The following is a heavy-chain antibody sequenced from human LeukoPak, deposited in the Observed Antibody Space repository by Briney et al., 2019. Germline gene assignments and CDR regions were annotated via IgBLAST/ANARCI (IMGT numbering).Heavy chain of an antibody. CDR3: ARTCSGTSCSDFDY. CDR2: MNPNSGNT. V-gene: IGHV1-8*01. Sequence: GASVKVSCKASGYTFTSFDINWVRQATGQGLEWMGWMNPNSGNTGYAQKFQGRVTMTRSTSISTAYMELNSLKSEDTAVYYCARTCSGTSCSDFDYWGQGTLVTVFS. CDR1: GYTFTSFD. J-gene: IGHJ4*02. D-gene: IGHD2-2*01.